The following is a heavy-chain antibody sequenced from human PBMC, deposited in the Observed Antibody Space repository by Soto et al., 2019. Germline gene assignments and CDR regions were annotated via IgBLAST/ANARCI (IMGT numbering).Heavy chain of an antibody. D-gene: IGHD2-8*01. V-gene: IGHV3-11*06. Sequence: RGGSLRLSCVGSDFSLSGFYMSWVRQAPGKGLEWLSFISMSGSYKTYAASVEGRFTISRDNVKNILYLQMDSLRVEDTAVYYCASRGHCSNGQCHPFDYWGQGTQVTVSS. CDR3: ASRGHCSNGQCHPFDY. CDR1: DFSLSGFY. J-gene: IGHJ4*02. CDR2: ISMSGSYK.